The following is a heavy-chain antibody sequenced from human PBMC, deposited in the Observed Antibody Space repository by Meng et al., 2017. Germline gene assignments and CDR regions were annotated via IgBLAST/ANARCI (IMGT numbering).Heavy chain of an antibody. V-gene: IGHV4-38-2*02. CDR3: ARDLYCTNGVCYVFDY. D-gene: IGHD2-8*01. CDR1: GYSISSGYY. CDR2: IYHSGST. Sequence: SQTRSLTCAVSGYSISSGYYWGWIRQPPGKGLEWIGSIYHSGSTYYNPSLKSRVTISVDTSKNQFSLKLSSVTAADTAVYYCARDLYCTNGVCYVFDYWGQGTLVTVSS. J-gene: IGHJ4*02.